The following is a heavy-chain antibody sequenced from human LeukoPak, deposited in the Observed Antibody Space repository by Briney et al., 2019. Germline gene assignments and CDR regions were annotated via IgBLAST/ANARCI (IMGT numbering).Heavy chain of an antibody. CDR1: GSSLSSSYY. CDR3: ARDRLDGAGSFQPVGHFDY. CDR2: IGGTT. D-gene: IGHD3-10*01. V-gene: IGHV4-38-2*02. Sequence: SETLSLTCIVSGSSLSSSYYYSCIRQPPGKGLEWSGSIGGTTYYNPSLQSRVTISVDTYNNDFSLKLTAVTAADTAVYYCARDRLDGAGSFQPVGHFDYWGQGILVTVSS. J-gene: IGHJ4*02.